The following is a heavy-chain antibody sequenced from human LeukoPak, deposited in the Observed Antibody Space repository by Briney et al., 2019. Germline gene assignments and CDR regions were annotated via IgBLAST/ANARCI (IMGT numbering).Heavy chain of an antibody. D-gene: IGHD6-13*01. Sequence: ASVKVSCKASGYTFTAYYMHWVRQAPGQGLEWMGRINPKSGDTNYAQKFQGRVTMTRDTSISTAYMELSRLRSDDTAVYYCAREGIAAAGDFDYWGQGTLVTVSS. J-gene: IGHJ4*02. CDR2: INPKSGDT. CDR3: AREGIAAAGDFDY. CDR1: GYTFTAYY. V-gene: IGHV1-2*06.